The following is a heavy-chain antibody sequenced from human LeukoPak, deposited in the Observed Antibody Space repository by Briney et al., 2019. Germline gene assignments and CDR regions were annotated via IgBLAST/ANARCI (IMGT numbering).Heavy chain of an antibody. V-gene: IGHV3-23*01. CDR2: ISGSGGST. Sequence: GGSLRLSCAASGFTFSSYAMSWVRQAPGKGLEWVSAISGSGGSTYYADSVKGRFTISRDNSKNTLYLQMIGLRVEDTAVYYCARGVYSGSGPNPPLDFWGQGTLVTVSS. D-gene: IGHD3-10*01. J-gene: IGHJ4*02. CDR3: ARGVYSGSGPNPPLDF. CDR1: GFTFSSYA.